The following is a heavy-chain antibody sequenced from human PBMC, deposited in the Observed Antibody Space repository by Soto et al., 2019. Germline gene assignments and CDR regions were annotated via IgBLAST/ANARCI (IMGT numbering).Heavy chain of an antibody. CDR1: GGSISSYY. CDR2: IYYSGST. J-gene: IGHJ3*02. V-gene: IGHV4-59*01. CDR3: AATRYYDFWSGYYNAFDI. D-gene: IGHD3-3*01. Sequence: SETLSLTCTVSGGSISSYYWSWIRQPPGKGLEWIGYIYYSGSTNYNPSLKSRVTISVDTSKNQFSLKLSSVTAADTAVYYCAATRYYDFWSGYYNAFDIWGQGTMVTVS.